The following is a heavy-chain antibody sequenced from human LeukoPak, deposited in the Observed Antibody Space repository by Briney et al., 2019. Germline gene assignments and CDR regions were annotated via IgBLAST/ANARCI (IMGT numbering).Heavy chain of an antibody. V-gene: IGHV1-2*02. CDR1: GYTFTGYY. CDR3: ARDRESYKIRGPTTVVTRWFDP. D-gene: IGHD4-23*01. J-gene: IGHJ5*02. Sequence: ASVKVSCKASGYTFTGYYMHWVRQAPGQGLEWMGWINPNSGGTKYAQKFQGRVTMTRDTSISTAYMELSRLRSDDTAVYYCARDRESYKIRGPTTVVTRWFDPWGQGTLVTVSS. CDR2: INPNSGGT.